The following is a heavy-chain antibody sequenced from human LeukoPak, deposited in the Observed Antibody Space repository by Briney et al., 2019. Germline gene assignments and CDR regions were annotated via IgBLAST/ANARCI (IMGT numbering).Heavy chain of an antibody. J-gene: IGHJ4*02. V-gene: IGHV1-69*13. Sequence: SVKVSCKASGGTFSSYAISWVRQAPGQGLEWMGGIIPIFGTANYAQKFQGRVTITVDESTSTAYMELSSLRSEGTAVYYCAHASQYYYDSSGKTDPFDYWGQGTLVTVSS. CDR3: AHASQYYYDSSGKTDPFDY. D-gene: IGHD3-22*01. CDR1: GGTFSSYA. CDR2: IIPIFGTA.